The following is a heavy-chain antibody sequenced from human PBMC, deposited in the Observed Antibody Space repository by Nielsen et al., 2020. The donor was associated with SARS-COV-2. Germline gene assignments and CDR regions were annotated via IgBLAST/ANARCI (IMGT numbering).Heavy chain of an antibody. J-gene: IGHJ6*03. V-gene: IGHV2-26*01. CDR1: GFSLSNARMG. Sequence: SGPTLVKPTETLTLTCTVSGFSLSNARMGVSWIRRPPGKALEWLAHIFSNDEKSYSTSLKSRLTISKDTSKSQVVLTMTNMDPVDTATYYCARISIVGALYYYYYMDVWGKGTTVTVSS. D-gene: IGHD1-26*01. CDR3: ARISIVGALYYYYYMDV. CDR2: IFSNDEK.